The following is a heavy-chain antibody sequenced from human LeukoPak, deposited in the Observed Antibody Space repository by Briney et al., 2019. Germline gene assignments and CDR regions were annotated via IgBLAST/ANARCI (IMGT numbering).Heavy chain of an antibody. CDR1: GGTFSSYA. J-gene: IGHJ3*02. CDR2: IIPIFGTA. D-gene: IGHD3-22*01. V-gene: IGHV1-69*06. Sequence: SVKVSCKASGGTFSSYAISWVRQAPGQGLEWMGGIIPIFGTANYAQKFQGRVTITADKSTSTAYMELSSLRSEDTAVYYCARATPVYYYDSSGYYDAFDIWGQGTMVTVSS. CDR3: ARATPVYYYDSSGYYDAFDI.